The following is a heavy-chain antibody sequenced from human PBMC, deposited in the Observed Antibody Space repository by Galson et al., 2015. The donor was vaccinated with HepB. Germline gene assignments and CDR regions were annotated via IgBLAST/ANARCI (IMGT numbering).Heavy chain of an antibody. Sequence: SLRLSCAASGFTFSSYWMSWVRQAPGKGLEWVANIKQDGSEKYYVDSVKGRFTISRDNAKNSLYLQMNSLRAEDTAVYYCAREVRAQWLAYYYYYGMDVWGQGTTVTVSS. J-gene: IGHJ6*02. V-gene: IGHV3-7*03. CDR2: IKQDGSEK. D-gene: IGHD6-19*01. CDR1: GFTFSSYW. CDR3: AREVRAQWLAYYYYYGMDV.